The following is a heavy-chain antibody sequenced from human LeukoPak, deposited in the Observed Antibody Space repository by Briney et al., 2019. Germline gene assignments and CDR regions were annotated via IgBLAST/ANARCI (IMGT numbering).Heavy chain of an antibody. J-gene: IGHJ4*02. CDR2: IKKEGREK. CDR1: MFTPTIYC. Sequence: RRTLRPSRALSMFTPTIYCIGSVRHTPRRGLWRVSNIKKEGREKNSAGSVKGRFTISRDNAKNSLYRQMNILTPRATPVYNCARVCTTAVATLQYFYYWGQGNLVTVSS. CDR3: ARVCTTAVATLQYFYY. V-gene: IGHV3-7*02. D-gene: IGHD4-17*01.